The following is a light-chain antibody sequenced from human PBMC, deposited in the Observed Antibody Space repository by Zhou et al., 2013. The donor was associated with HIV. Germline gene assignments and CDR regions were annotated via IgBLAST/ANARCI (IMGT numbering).Light chain of an antibody. V-gene: IGKV3-20*01. Sequence: EIVLTQSPGTLSLSPGERATLSCRASQSMSSSYLAWYQQKRGQAPRLLIHGAFSRATGIPDRFSGSGSGTDFTLTISSLEPEDFAIYYCQQRSNSTFGQGTKLEIK. CDR3: QQRSNST. CDR1: QSMSSSY. CDR2: GAF. J-gene: IGKJ2*01.